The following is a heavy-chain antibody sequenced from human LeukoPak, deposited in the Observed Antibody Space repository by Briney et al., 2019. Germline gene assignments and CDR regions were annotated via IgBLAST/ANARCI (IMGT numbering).Heavy chain of an antibody. J-gene: IGHJ3*02. Sequence: PSQTLSLTCTVSGGSISSGSYYWSWIRQPAGKGLGWIGRIYTSGSTNYNPSLKSRVTISVDTSKNQFSLKLSSVTAADTAVYYCARDRERSVDRYYDSSGPDAFDIWGQGTMVTVSS. V-gene: IGHV4-61*02. CDR1: GGSISSGSYY. D-gene: IGHD3-22*01. CDR2: IYTSGST. CDR3: ARDRERSVDRYYDSSGPDAFDI.